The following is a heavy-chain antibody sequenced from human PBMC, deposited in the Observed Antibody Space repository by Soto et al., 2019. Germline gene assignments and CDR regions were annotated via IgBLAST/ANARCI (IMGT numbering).Heavy chain of an antibody. Sequence: QVQLVESGGGVVQPGRSLRLSCAASGFTFSSYGMHWVRQAPGKGLEWVAVIWYDGSNKYYADSVKGRFTISRDNSKNTLYQQMNSLRAEDTAVYYCAREKPYVGSDYFDYWGQGTLVTVSS. J-gene: IGHJ4*02. D-gene: IGHD3-16*01. CDR1: GFTFSSYG. CDR2: IWYDGSNK. CDR3: AREKPYVGSDYFDY. V-gene: IGHV3-33*01.